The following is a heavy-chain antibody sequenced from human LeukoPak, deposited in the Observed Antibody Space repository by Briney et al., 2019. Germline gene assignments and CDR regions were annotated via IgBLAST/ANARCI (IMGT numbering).Heavy chain of an antibody. Sequence: GVSVKVSCKASGYIFTSHALHWVRQAPGQRLEWMGWINAGNGNTKYSQKFQGRVTITTDTSASTAYMQLSSLRSEDTAVYFCARCGVLGDFDYWGQGTLVAVSS. CDR2: INAGNGNT. J-gene: IGHJ4*02. CDR1: GYIFTSHA. D-gene: IGHD3-10*02. CDR3: ARCGVLGDFDY. V-gene: IGHV1-3*01.